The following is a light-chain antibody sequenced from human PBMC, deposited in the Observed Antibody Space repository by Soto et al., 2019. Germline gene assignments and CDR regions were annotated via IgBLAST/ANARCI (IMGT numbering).Light chain of an antibody. CDR3: CSYATYNMI. V-gene: IGLV2-23*01. J-gene: IGLJ2*01. CDR1: SNDFGTYYF. CDR2: DGT. Sequence: QSVLTQPASVSGSPGQSSTISCTRTSNDFGTYYFVSWYQQHPDKAPKLIIYDGTERPSGVSNRFSGSKSGNTASLTISGLQAEDEAHYYCCSYATYNMILGGGTKVTVL.